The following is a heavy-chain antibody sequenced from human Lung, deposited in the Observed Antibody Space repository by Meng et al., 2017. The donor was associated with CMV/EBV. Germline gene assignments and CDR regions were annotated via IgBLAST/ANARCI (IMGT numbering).Heavy chain of an antibody. J-gene: IGHJ3*02. D-gene: IGHD2-2*01. CDR2: IWYDGSNK. Sequence: SLKISXAASGFTFSSYGMHWVRQAPGKGLEWVAVIWYDGSNKYYADSVKGRFTISRDNSKNTLYLQMNSLRAEDTAVYYCAKDEFRYCSSTSCLDAFEIWGKGKMVTVSS. CDR1: GFTFSSYG. V-gene: IGHV3-33*06. CDR3: AKDEFRYCSSTSCLDAFEI.